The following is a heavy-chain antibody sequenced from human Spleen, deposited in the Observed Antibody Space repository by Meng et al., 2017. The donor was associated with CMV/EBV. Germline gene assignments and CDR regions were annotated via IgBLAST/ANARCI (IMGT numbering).Heavy chain of an antibody. J-gene: IGHJ4*02. Sequence: SETLSLTCTVSGGSISSSSYYWGWIRQPPGKGLEWIGGIYYSESTYYNPSLKSRVTISVDTSKNQFSLKLSSVTAADTAVYYCARQTYGSGSYYIGWGQGTLVTVSS. V-gene: IGHV4-39*01. CDR3: ARQTYGSGSYYIG. CDR1: GGSISSSSYY. D-gene: IGHD3-10*01. CDR2: IYYSEST.